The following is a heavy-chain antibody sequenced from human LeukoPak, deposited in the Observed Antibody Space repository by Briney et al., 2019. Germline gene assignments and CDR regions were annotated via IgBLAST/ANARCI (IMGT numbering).Heavy chain of an antibody. J-gene: IGHJ6*02. CDR3: ASGSSDKGYYYGMDV. CDR2: ISAYNGNT. Sequence: ASVKVSCKASGYTFTSYRISWVRQAPGQGLEWMGWISAYNGNTNYAQKLQGRVTMTTDTSTSTAYMELRSLRSDDTAVYYCASGSSDKGYYYGMDVWGQGTTVTVSS. CDR1: GYTFTSYR. D-gene: IGHD1-26*01. V-gene: IGHV1-18*01.